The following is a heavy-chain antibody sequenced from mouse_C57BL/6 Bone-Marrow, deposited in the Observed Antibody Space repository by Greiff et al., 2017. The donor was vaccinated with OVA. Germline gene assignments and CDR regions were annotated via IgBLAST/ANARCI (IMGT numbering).Heavy chain of an antibody. V-gene: IGHV5-17*01. CDR3: APDLGPFAY. Sequence: EVQVVESGGGLVKPGGSLKLSCAASGFTFSDYGMHWVRQAPEKGLEWVAYISSGSSTINYADTVKGRFTISRDNAKNTLFLQMTSLMSEDTAMYYCAPDLGPFAYWGQGTLVTVSA. CDR1: GFTFSDYG. CDR2: ISSGSSTI. J-gene: IGHJ3*01. D-gene: IGHD4-1*01.